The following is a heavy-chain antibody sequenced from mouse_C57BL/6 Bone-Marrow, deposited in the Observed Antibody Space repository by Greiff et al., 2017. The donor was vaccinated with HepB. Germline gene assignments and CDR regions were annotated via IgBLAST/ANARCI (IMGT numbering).Heavy chain of an antibody. CDR3: ARVNGYDGGAWFAY. CDR2: ISDGGSYT. Sequence: EVKLEESGGGLVKPGGSLKLSCAASGFTFSSYAMSWVRQTPEKRLEWVATISDGGSYTYYPDNVKGRFTISRDNAKNNLYLQMSHLKSEDTAMYYCARVNGYDGGAWFAYWGQGTLVTVSA. CDR1: GFTFSSYA. D-gene: IGHD2-2*01. V-gene: IGHV5-4*03. J-gene: IGHJ3*01.